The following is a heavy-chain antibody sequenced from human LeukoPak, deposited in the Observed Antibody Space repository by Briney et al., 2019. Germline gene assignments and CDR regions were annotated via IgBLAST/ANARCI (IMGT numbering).Heavy chain of an antibody. CDR1: GFTFSSYE. D-gene: IGHD3-22*01. Sequence: GGSLRLSCAASGFTFSSYEMNWVRQALGKGLEWVSYISSSGSTIYYADSVKGRFTISRDNAKNSLYLQMNSLRAEDTAVYYCARAVGRSYYDSSGYRFDYWGQGTLVTVSS. CDR3: ARAVGRSYYDSSGYRFDY. V-gene: IGHV3-48*03. CDR2: ISSSGSTI. J-gene: IGHJ4*02.